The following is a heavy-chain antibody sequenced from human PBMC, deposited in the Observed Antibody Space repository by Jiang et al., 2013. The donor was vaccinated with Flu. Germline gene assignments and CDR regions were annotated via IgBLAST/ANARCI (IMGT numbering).Heavy chain of an antibody. CDR1: GGSISSSDYY. D-gene: IGHD5-12*01. J-gene: IGHJ4*02. V-gene: IGHV4-39*07. CDR2: IYYSGGT. CDR3: ARAEKYSGFELPYFVY. Sequence: GSGLVKPSETLSLTCTVSGGSISSSDYYWVWIRQPPGKGLEWIGSIYYSGGTYYNPSLKSRVTLSVDTSKNHFSLKLKFVTAADTAAYYCARAEKYSGFELPYFVYWGQGIPVTVSS.